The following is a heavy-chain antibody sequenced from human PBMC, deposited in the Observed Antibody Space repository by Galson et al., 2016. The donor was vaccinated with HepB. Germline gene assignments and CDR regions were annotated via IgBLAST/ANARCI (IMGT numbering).Heavy chain of an antibody. CDR2: ISYSSSLI. Sequence: SLRLSCAASGFNFSTYTMNWVRQAPGTGLEWVSSISYSSSLIYYADSVKGRFTISRDNAKNSLNLQMNSLRAEDTAVYYCAREKYYDYSKPPPYYYYMDVWGKGTTVTVSS. CDR1: GFNFSTYT. J-gene: IGHJ6*03. D-gene: IGHD3-3*01. V-gene: IGHV3-21*01. CDR3: AREKYYDYSKPPPYYYYMDV.